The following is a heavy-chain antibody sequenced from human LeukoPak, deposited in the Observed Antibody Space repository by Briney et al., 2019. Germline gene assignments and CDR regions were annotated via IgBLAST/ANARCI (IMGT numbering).Heavy chain of an antibody. D-gene: IGHD6-13*01. V-gene: IGHV1-2*04. J-gene: IGHJ3*02. Sequence: GTNYAQKFQGWVTMTRDTSISTAYMELSRLRSDDTAVYYCARDLLGRAGIAAAAFGAFDIWGQGTMVTVSS. CDR3: ARDLLGRAGIAAAAFGAFDI. CDR2: GT.